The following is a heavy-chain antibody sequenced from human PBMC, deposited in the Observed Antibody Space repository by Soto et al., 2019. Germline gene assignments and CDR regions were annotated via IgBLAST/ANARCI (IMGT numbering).Heavy chain of an antibody. D-gene: IGHD3-10*01. CDR2: IYYSGST. V-gene: IGHV4-39*01. CDR3: ARDPRVGWFDP. J-gene: IGHJ5*02. Sequence: PSETLSLTCTVSGSSISSSSYYWGWIRQPPGKGLEWIGSIYYSGSTYYNPSLKSRVTISVDTSKNQFSLKLSSVTAAATAVYYCARDPRVGWFDPWGQGTLVTVSS. CDR1: GSSISSSSYY.